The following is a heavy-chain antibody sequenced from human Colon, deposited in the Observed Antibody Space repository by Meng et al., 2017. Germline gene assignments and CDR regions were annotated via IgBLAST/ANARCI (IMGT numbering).Heavy chain of an antibody. V-gene: IGHV3-7*01. CDR1: GFIIANNW. Sequence: GESLKISCTPSGFIIANNWMRWVRHVPGKGLECLANIKPDGSETYYVDSVRGRFTISRDNAKNSLYLQMISLRAEDTAVYYCATLVRGTGTDYWGQGTLVTVSS. CDR3: ATLVRGTGTDY. CDR2: IKPDGSET. J-gene: IGHJ4*02. D-gene: IGHD1-26*01.